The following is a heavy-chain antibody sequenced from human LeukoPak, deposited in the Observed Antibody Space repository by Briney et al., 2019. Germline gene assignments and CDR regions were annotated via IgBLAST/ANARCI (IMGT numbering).Heavy chain of an antibody. CDR3: AREGSYSGSGSPPLDY. CDR2: IYTSGST. Sequence: PSETLSLTCTVSGGSISSYYWSWIRQPAGKGLEWIGRIYTSGSTNYNPSLKSRVTMSVDTSKNQFSLKLSSVTAADTAVYYCAREGSYSGSGSPPLDYWGQGTLVTVSS. CDR1: GGSISSYY. D-gene: IGHD3-10*01. V-gene: IGHV4-4*07. J-gene: IGHJ4*02.